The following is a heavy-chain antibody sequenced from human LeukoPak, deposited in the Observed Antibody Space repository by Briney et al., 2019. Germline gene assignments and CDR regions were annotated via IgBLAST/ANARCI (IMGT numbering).Heavy chain of an antibody. CDR2: ISYDGSNK. Sequence: GRSLRLSCAASGFIFSNYAMHWVRQAPGKGLEWVAVISYDGSNKYYADSVKGRFTISRDNAKNTLYLQMNSLRAGDTAVYYCVREGSGSTHYLDVWGKGTAVTVSS. D-gene: IGHD3-10*01. CDR1: GFIFSNYA. V-gene: IGHV3-30*04. J-gene: IGHJ6*03. CDR3: VREGSGSTHYLDV.